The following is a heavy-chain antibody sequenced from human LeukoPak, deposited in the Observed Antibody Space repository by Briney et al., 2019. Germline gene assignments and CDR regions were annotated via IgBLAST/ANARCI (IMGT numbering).Heavy chain of an antibody. CDR3: ANQARRTGYYFDN. J-gene: IGHJ4*02. V-gene: IGHV3-23*01. CDR1: GFTFSSYA. Sequence: GGSLRLSCAASGFTFSSYAMSWVRRAPGKGLEWVSSISSSGGSTYYADSVKGRFTGSRDNSKNTLYLQMSSLRAEDTAVYYCANQARRTGYYFDNWGQGTLVTVSS. CDR2: ISSSGGST.